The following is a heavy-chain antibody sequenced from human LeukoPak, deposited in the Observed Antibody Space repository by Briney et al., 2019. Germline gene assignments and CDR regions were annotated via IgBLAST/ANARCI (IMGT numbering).Heavy chain of an antibody. CDR3: TTDAEGGRST. Sequence: GGSLSLSCAASGFTFSNAWMRWVRHTPGKGLEWVGRIKRKSEGGTTDYAAPVKGRFTISRDDSKNPLYLQMNSLKTEDTAVYYCTTDAEGGRSTWGQGTLVTVSS. CDR1: GFTFSNAW. CDR2: IKRKSEGGTT. J-gene: IGHJ4*02. D-gene: IGHD3-16*01. V-gene: IGHV3-15*01.